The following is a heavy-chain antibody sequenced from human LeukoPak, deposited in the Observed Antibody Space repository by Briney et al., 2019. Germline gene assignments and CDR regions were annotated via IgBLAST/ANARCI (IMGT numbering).Heavy chain of an antibody. J-gene: IGHJ4*02. CDR3: ATGGRVRYFDWLSSFDY. CDR2: FDPEDGET. Sequence: ASVKVSCKVSGYTLTELSMHWVRQASGKGLEWMGGFDPEDGETIYAQKFQGRVTMTEDTSTDTAYMELSSLRSEDTAVYYCATGGRVRYFDWLSSFDYWGQGTLVTVSS. V-gene: IGHV1-24*01. D-gene: IGHD3-9*01. CDR1: GYTLTELS.